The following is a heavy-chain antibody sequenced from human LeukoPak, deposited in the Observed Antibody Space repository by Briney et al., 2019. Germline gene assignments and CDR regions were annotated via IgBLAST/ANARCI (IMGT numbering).Heavy chain of an antibody. J-gene: IGHJ4*02. CDR1: GFRLSNHW. CDR3: VRLLDRDF. Sequence: GGSLRLSCAASGFRLSNHWMHWVRQAPGTGLVWVSRINHDGSITDYADSLKGRFTISRDNAKKTVYLQMGSLRVEDTAVYYCVRLLDRDFWGRGTLVTVSS. V-gene: IGHV3-74*01. CDR2: INHDGSIT.